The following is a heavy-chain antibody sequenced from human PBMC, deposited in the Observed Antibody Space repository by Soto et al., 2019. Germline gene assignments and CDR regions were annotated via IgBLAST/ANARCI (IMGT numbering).Heavy chain of an antibody. CDR2: IIPILRIA. CDR1: GGTFSSYP. Sequence: QVQLVQSGAEVKKPGSSVKVSCKASGGTFSSYPISWVRQAPGQGLEWMGRIIPILRIANYAQKFQGRVTITADKSTSPAYMELSSLRSEDTAVYYCADLVVVDTGMDVWGLGTTVTVSS. V-gene: IGHV1-69*02. CDR3: ADLVVVDTGMDV. J-gene: IGHJ6*02. D-gene: IGHD2-15*01.